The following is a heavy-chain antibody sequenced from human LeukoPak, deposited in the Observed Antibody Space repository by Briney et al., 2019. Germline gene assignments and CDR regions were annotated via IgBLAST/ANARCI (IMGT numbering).Heavy chain of an antibody. V-gene: IGHV1-69*05. CDR2: IIPIFGAA. D-gene: IGHD6-13*01. CDR1: GGTFSSYA. CDR3: ARGGVSSSWSYNWFDP. Sequence: SVKVSCKASGGTFSSYAISWVRQAPGQGLEWMGGIIPIFGAANYAQKFQGRVTITTDESTSTAYMGLSSLRSEDTAVYYCARGGVSSSWSYNWFDPWGQGTLVTVSS. J-gene: IGHJ5*02.